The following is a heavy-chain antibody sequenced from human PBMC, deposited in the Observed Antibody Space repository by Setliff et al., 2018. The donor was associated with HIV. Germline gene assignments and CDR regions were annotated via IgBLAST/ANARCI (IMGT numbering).Heavy chain of an antibody. CDR3: AREPTGGWFDP. J-gene: IGHJ5*02. D-gene: IGHD3-10*01. CDR2: INHSGST. CDR1: GGSFSGYC. Sequence: SETLSLTCAVYGGSFSGYCWSWIRQPPGKGLEWIGEINHSGSTNYNPSLKSRVTISVDTSKNQFSLKLSSATAADTAVYYCAREPTGGWFDPWGQGTLVTVSS. V-gene: IGHV4-34*01.